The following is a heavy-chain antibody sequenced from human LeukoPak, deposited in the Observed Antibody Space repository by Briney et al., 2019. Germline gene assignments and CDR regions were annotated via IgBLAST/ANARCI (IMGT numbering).Heavy chain of an antibody. J-gene: IGHJ4*02. Sequence: GGSLRLSCVASGFTFSIYSVNWVRQAPGKGVEWVSYIRKNSDDIYNADFVRGRFTISRDNAKNSLYLQMNSLRAEDTAVYYCARVRPGYYCDYWGQGILVTVSS. CDR3: ARVRPGYYCDY. V-gene: IGHV3-21*05. CDR2: IRKNSDDI. CDR1: GFTFSIYS.